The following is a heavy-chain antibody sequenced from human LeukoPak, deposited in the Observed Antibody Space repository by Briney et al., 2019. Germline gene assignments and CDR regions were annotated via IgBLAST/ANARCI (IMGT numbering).Heavy chain of an antibody. CDR1: GFTFSNFP. Sequence: GGSLRLSCEASGFTFSNFPINWVRQAPGKGLEWVSYISSSSGNTIYYADSVKGRFTISRDNAKNSLYLQMNSLRAEDTAVYYCARANSGYDFTDYFDYWGQGTLVTVSS. V-gene: IGHV3-21*05. J-gene: IGHJ4*02. CDR3: ARANSGYDFTDYFDY. D-gene: IGHD5-12*01. CDR2: ISSSSGNTI.